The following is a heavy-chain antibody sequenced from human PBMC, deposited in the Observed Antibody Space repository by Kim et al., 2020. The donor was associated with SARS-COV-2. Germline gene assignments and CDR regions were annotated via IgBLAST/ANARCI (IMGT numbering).Heavy chain of an antibody. V-gene: IGHV3-30*18. J-gene: IGHJ4*02. D-gene: IGHD6-19*01. Sequence: GGSLRLSCAASGFTFSSYGMHWVRQAPGKGLEWVAVISYDGSNKYYADSVKGRFTISRDNSKNTLYLQMNSLRDEDTAVYYCAKGIAVAGAFDYWGQGTLVTVSS. CDR1: GFTFSSYG. CDR3: AKGIAVAGAFDY. CDR2: ISYDGSNK.